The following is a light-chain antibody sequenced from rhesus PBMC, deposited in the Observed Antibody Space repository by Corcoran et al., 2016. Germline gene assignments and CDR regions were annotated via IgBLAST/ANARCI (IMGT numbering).Light chain of an antibody. J-gene: IGKJ4*01. CDR3: QQYKSYPLT. Sequence: DIQMTQSPSSLSASVGDTVTITCRASQGISSYLNWFQQKQGKAPKLLFYAATTVLLGVPSRFSGSGSGTYFTLPIRNLQPEYFATYYCQQYKSYPLTFGEGTKVEIK. CDR1: QGISSY. V-gene: IGKV1-28*02. CDR2: AAT.